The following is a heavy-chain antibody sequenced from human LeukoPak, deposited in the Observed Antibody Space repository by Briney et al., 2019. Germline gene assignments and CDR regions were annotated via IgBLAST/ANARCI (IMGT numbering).Heavy chain of an antibody. CDR2: IRSQAYGGTT. Sequence: GGSLRLSCAASGFTFSDYYMSWIRQAPGKGLEWVGFIRSQAYGGTTEYVASVKGRFTISRDDSKSIAYLQMNSLRTEDTAVYYCTRDSSWSFDYWGQGTLVTVSS. J-gene: IGHJ4*02. CDR1: GFTFSDYY. D-gene: IGHD2-15*01. CDR3: TRDSSWSFDY. V-gene: IGHV3-71*01.